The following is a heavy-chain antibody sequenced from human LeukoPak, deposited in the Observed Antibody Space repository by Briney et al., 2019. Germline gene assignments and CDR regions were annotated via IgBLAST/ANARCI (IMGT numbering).Heavy chain of an antibody. V-gene: IGHV4-38-2*02. CDR2: IYYSGST. CDR3: AAYCTNGVCYTGGT. D-gene: IGHD2-8*01. J-gene: IGHJ3*01. Sequence: KPSETLSLTCTVSGYSISSGYYWGWIRQPPGKGLEWIGSIYYSGSTYYNPSLKSRVTISVDTSKNQFSLKLSSVTAADTAVYYCAAYCTNGVCYTGGTWGQGTMVTVSS. CDR1: GYSISSGYY.